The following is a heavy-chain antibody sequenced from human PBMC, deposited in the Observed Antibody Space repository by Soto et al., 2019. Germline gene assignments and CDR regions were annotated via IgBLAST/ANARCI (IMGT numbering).Heavy chain of an antibody. CDR2: ISSSSSYI. CDR1: GFTFSSYS. V-gene: IGHV3-21*01. D-gene: IGHD5-12*01. J-gene: IGHJ3*02. Sequence: PGGSLRLSCAASGFTFSSYSMNWVRQAPGKGLEWVSSISSSSSYIYYADSVKGRFTISRDNAKNSLYLQMNSLRAEDTAVYYCARAGRDGYNWVIDAFDIWGQGTMVTVSS. CDR3: ARAGRDGYNWVIDAFDI.